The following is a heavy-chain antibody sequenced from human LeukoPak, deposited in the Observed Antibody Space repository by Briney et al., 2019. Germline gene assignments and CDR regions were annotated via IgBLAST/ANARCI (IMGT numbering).Heavy chain of an antibody. V-gene: IGHV3-30-3*01. CDR3: ARDQGSGWVNYFDY. J-gene: IGHJ4*02. CDR2: ISYDGSNK. Sequence: PGGSLRLSCAASGFTFSSYAMHWVRQAPGKGLEWVAVISYDGSNKYYADSVKGRFTISRDNSKNTLYLQMNSLRAEDTAVYYCARDQGSGWVNYFDYWGQGTLVTVSS. D-gene: IGHD6-19*01. CDR1: GFTFSSYA.